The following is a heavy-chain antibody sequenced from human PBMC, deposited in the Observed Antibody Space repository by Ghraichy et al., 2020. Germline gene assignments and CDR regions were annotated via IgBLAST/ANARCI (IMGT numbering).Heavy chain of an antibody. Sequence: GGSLRLSCAASGFTFSRNWMSWVRQAPGKGLESVANIKQDGSEKYYVDSVKGRFTISRDNAKNSQYLQMNSLRAEDTAVYYGARGGSSRLFDNWGQGTLVTVSS. V-gene: IGHV3-7*01. CDR3: ARGGSSRLFDN. J-gene: IGHJ4*02. D-gene: IGHD6-13*01. CDR2: IKQDGSEK. CDR1: GFTFSRNW.